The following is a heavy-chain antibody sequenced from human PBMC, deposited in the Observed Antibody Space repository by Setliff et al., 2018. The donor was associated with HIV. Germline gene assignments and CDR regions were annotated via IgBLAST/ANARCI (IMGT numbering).Heavy chain of an antibody. V-gene: IGHV1-18*01. J-gene: IGHJ3*02. CDR1: GYTFTSFG. Sequence: GASVKVSCKASGYTFTSFGITWVRQAPGQGLEWMGWISAYSGNTNYAQKLQGRVTMNTDTSTSTAYMELRSLRSDDKAVYYCARDRRGGDCYTDAFDIWGQGTMVTVSS. CDR2: ISAYSGNT. CDR3: ARDRRGGDCYTDAFDI. D-gene: IGHD2-21*01.